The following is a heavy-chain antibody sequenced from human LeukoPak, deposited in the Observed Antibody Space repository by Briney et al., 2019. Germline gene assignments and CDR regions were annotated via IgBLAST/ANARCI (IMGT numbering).Heavy chain of an antibody. Sequence: GASVKVSCKVSGYTLTELSMHWVRQAPGKGLEWMGGFDPEDGETIYAQKFQGRVTMTEDTSTDTAYMELSSLRSDDTAVYYCARATPTTRYSSSFWVAPKPQDAFDIWGQGTMVTVSS. CDR2: FDPEDGET. CDR1: GYTLTELS. J-gene: IGHJ3*02. V-gene: IGHV1-24*01. D-gene: IGHD6-13*01. CDR3: ARATPTTRYSSSFWVAPKPQDAFDI.